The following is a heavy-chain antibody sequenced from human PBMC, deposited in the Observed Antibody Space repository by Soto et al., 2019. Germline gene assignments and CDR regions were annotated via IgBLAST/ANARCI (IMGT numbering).Heavy chain of an antibody. CDR2: IYYSGSA. J-gene: IGHJ4*02. CDR3: ARWVAAAGTTYFDY. D-gene: IGHD6-13*01. V-gene: IGHV4-59*01. CDR1: GGSISSYY. Sequence: SETLSLTCTVSGGSISSYYWSWIRQPPGKGLEWIGYIYYSGSANYNPSLKSRVTISVDTSKNQFSLKLSSVTAADTAVYYCARWVAAAGTTYFDYWGQGTLVTVSS.